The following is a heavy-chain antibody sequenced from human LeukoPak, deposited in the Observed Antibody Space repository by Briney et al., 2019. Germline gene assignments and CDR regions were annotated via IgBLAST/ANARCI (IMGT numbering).Heavy chain of an antibody. CDR1: GGSISSYY. V-gene: IGHV4-59*08. CDR2: MYYSGST. Sequence: SETLSLTCTVSGGSISSYYWSWIRQPPGKGLEWIAYMYYSGSTNYNPSLKSRVTISIDTSKNQFSLKLSSVTAADAAVYYCARLGGYPLSAFDIWGQGTMVTVSS. CDR3: ARLGGYPLSAFDI. D-gene: IGHD3-22*01. J-gene: IGHJ3*02.